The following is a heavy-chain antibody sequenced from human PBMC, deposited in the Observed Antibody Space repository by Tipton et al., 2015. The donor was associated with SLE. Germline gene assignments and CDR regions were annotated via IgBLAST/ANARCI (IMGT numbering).Heavy chain of an antibody. CDR2: IYYSGST. V-gene: IGHV4-59*01. D-gene: IGHD3-22*01. Sequence: LRLSCAASGFTFSSYSMNWVRQAPGKGLEWIGYIYYSGSTNYNPSLKSRVTISVDTSKNQFSLKLSSVTAADTAVYYCASELDSSGLYYFDYWGQGTLVTVSS. CDR3: ASELDSSGLYYFDY. CDR1: GFTFSSYS. J-gene: IGHJ4*02.